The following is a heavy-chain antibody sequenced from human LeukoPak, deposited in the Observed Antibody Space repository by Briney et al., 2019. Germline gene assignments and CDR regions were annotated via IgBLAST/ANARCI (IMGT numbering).Heavy chain of an antibody. CDR3: ARDINSSGFH. J-gene: IGHJ4*02. Sequence: SETLSLTCTVSADSISSYYWNWIRQPAGKGLEWIGRIYTSGSTNYNPSLKSRVTMSVDTSKNQFSLKLSSVTAADTAVYYCARDINSSGFHWGQGTLVTVSS. CDR2: IYTSGST. CDR1: ADSISSYY. D-gene: IGHD6-19*01. V-gene: IGHV4-4*07.